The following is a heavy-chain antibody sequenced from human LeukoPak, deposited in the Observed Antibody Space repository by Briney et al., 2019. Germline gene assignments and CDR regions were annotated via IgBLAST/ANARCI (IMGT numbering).Heavy chain of an antibody. J-gene: IGHJ6*02. CDR3: ARQPVEVNYYHYGMDV. CDR1: GYSFTSYW. V-gene: IGHV5-51*01. CDR2: IYPGDSDT. D-gene: IGHD1-14*01. Sequence: GESLKISCKGSGYSFTSYWIGWVRQMPGKGLEWMGIIYPGDSDTRYSPSFQGQVTISADKSISTAYLQWSSLKASDTAMYYCARQPVEVNYYHYGMDVWGQGTTVTVSS.